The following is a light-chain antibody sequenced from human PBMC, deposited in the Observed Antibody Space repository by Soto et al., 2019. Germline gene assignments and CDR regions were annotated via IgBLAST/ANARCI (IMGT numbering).Light chain of an antibody. V-gene: IGLV2-14*01. Sequence: QSVLTQPASVSGSPGQSITISCTGTNSDVGGYNYVSWYQQHPGKAPKLIIYAVSNRPSGVSNRFSGSKSGNTASLTISGLQAEDEADYYCSSYTSSNTLGVFGTGTKLTVL. CDR1: NSDVGGYNY. CDR2: AVS. CDR3: SSYTSSNTLGV. J-gene: IGLJ1*01.